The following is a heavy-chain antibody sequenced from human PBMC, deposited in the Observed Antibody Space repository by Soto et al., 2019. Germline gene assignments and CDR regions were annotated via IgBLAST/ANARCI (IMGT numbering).Heavy chain of an antibody. D-gene: IGHD2-2*01. V-gene: IGHV3-30-3*01. Sequence: LRLSCAASGFTFRSYAMHWVRQAPGKGLEWVAVISYDGSNKYYADSGKGRFTISRDNSKNTLYLQMNSLRAEDTAVDYCARGPAAHTDYYYHHGMDVWDQGTTVAVSS. CDR3: ARGPAAHTDYYYHHGMDV. CDR2: ISYDGSNK. J-gene: IGHJ6*02. CDR1: GFTFRSYA.